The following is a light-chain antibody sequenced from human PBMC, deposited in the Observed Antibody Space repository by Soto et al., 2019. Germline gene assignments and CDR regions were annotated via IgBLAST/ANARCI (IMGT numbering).Light chain of an antibody. CDR1: KSDLGSNY. Sequence: QSVLTQPPSASGAPGQRVTFSCSGSKSDLGSNYVFWYQQLPGMAPKLLIYRNSQRPSGVPDRFSGSKSGTSASLAISRLRSEDEADYYCTSWHYSLNGQVFGTGTKVTVL. V-gene: IGLV1-47*01. CDR3: TSWHYSLNGQV. CDR2: RNS. J-gene: IGLJ1*01.